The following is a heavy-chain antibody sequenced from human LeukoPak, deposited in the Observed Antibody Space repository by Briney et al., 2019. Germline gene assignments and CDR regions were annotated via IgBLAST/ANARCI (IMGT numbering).Heavy chain of an antibody. CDR1: GFSLSTSGMC. Sequence: SGPTLVDPTQTLTLTCTFSGFSLSTSGMCVSWIRQPPGKALEWLARIDWDDDKCYSTSLKTRLTISKDTSKNQVVLTMTNMDPVDTATYYCARMSGELLQSFDIWGQGTMVTVSS. CDR2: IDWDDDK. J-gene: IGHJ3*02. D-gene: IGHD1-26*01. V-gene: IGHV2-70*11. CDR3: ARMSGELLQSFDI.